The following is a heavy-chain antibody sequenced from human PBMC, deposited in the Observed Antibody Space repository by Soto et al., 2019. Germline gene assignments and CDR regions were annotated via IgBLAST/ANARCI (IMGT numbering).Heavy chain of an antibody. Sequence: SETLSLTCTVSGGSISSSSYYWGWIRQPPGKGLEWIGSIYYSGSTYYNPSLKSRVTISVDTSKNQFSLKLSSVTAADTAVYYCASLPTYYYGSGSYITFFDYWGQGTLVTVSS. CDR2: IYYSGST. J-gene: IGHJ4*02. V-gene: IGHV4-39*01. CDR1: GGSISSSSYY. D-gene: IGHD3-10*01. CDR3: ASLPTYYYGSGSYITFFDY.